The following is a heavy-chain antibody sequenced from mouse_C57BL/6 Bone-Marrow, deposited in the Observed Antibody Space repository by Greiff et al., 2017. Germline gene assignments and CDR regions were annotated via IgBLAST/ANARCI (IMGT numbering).Heavy chain of an antibody. Sequence: QVQLKQSGAELVKPGASVKISCKASGYAFSSYWMNWVKQRPGKGLEWIGQIYPGDGDTNYNGKFKGKATLTADKSSSTAYMQLSSLTSEDSAVYFCARRGIYFSWFAYWGQGTLVTVSA. CDR2: IYPGDGDT. CDR3: ARRGIYFSWFAY. D-gene: IGHD1-1*01. J-gene: IGHJ3*01. V-gene: IGHV1-80*01. CDR1: GYAFSSYW.